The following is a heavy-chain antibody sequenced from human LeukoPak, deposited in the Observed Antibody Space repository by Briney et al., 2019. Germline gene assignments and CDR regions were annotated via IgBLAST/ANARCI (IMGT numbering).Heavy chain of an antibody. CDR1: GGTFSSYA. D-gene: IGHD3-10*01. CDR2: IIPIFGIA. V-gene: IGHV1-69*04. J-gene: IGHJ5*02. Sequence: ASVKVSCKASGGTFSSYAISWVRQAPGQGLEWMGRIIPIFGIANYTQKFQGRVTITADKSTSTAYMELSSLRSEDTAVYYCARAAPYYGSGSKWFDPWGQGTLVTVSS. CDR3: ARAAPYYGSGSKWFDP.